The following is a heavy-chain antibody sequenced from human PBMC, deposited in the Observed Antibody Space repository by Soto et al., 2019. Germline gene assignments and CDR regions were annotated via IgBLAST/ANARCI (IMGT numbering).Heavy chain of an antibody. CDR2: IYYSGST. J-gene: IGHJ2*01. CDR3: AREATVVTRRYFDL. D-gene: IGHD4-17*01. V-gene: IGHV4-30-4*01. Sequence: LCGGSISSGDYYWSWIRQPPGKGLEWIGYIYYSGSTYYNPSLKSRVTISVDTSKNQFSLKLSSVTAADTAVYYCAREATVVTRRYFDLWGRGTLVTVSS. CDR1: GGSISSGDYY.